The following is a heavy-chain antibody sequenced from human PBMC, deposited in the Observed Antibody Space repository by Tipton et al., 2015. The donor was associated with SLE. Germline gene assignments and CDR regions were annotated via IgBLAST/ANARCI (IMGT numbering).Heavy chain of an antibody. CDR3: ARRHWEALKGFDP. CDR2: IYNSGSGST. J-gene: IGHJ5*02. Sequence: TLSLTCTVSGDSISSHYWSWIRQSPGKGLEWIGNIYNSGSGSTNYNPSLKSRVNISFFTSKNEISLELTSVTAADTAVYYCARRHWEALKGFDPWGQGALVTVSS. V-gene: IGHV4-4*08. D-gene: IGHD1-26*01. CDR1: GDSISSHY.